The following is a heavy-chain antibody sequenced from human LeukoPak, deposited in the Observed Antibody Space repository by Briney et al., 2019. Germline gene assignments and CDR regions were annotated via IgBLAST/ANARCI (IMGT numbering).Heavy chain of an antibody. J-gene: IGHJ4*02. D-gene: IGHD1-7*01. Sequence: GGSLRLSCAASGFTFSSYSMNWVCQAPGKGLEWVSSISSSSSYIYYADLVKGRFTISRDNAKSSLYLQMNSLRAEDTAVYYCARAGNWNYGGDYFDYWGQGTLVTVSS. CDR1: GFTFSSYS. V-gene: IGHV3-21*01. CDR2: ISSSSSYI. CDR3: ARAGNWNYGGDYFDY.